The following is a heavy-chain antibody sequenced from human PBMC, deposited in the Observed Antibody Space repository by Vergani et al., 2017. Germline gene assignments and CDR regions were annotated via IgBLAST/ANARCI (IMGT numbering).Heavy chain of an antibody. V-gene: IGHV4-38-2*01. J-gene: IGHJ4*02. CDR1: GFSIDNGYY. CDR2: IYRTGRT. Sequence: QVQLQESGPGLVKPSETLSLTFAVSGFSIDNGYYWDWIRQPPGKGLEWIGSIYRTGRTHFNPSLKSRVTISVDTSNNHFSLRLNSLTGAQTAVYYCARRSGIVYDIFSGTQYSFDFWGQGPLVTVSS. CDR3: ARRSGIVYDIFSGTQYSFDF. D-gene: IGHD3-9*01.